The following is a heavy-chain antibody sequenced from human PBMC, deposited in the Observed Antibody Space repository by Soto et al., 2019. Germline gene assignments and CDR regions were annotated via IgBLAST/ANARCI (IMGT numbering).Heavy chain of an antibody. D-gene: IGHD3-16*01. J-gene: IGHJ6*04. Sequence: GGSLRLSCAASGFTFSSYAMHWVRQAPGKGLEWVAVISYDGSNKYYADSVKGRFTISRDNSKNTLYLQMNSLRAGDTAVYYCARGKLWGPRTRPKSYYGMDAWRKGTTVTVAS. CDR2: ISYDGSNK. V-gene: IGHV3-30-3*01. CDR1: GFTFSSYA. CDR3: ARGKLWGPRTRPKSYYGMDA.